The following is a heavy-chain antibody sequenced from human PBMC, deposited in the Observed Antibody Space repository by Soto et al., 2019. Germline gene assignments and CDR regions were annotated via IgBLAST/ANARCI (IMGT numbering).Heavy chain of an antibody. CDR1: GVTFSSYA. CDR3: ARETKRRVIITPSYFDY. Sequence: SVKVSCKASGVTFSSYAISWVRQAPGQGLEWMGGIIPIFGTANYAQKFQGRVTITADESTSTAYMELSSLRSEDTAVYYCARETKRRVIITPSYFDYWGQGTLVTVSS. V-gene: IGHV1-69*13. CDR2: IIPIFGTA. J-gene: IGHJ4*02. D-gene: IGHD3-9*01.